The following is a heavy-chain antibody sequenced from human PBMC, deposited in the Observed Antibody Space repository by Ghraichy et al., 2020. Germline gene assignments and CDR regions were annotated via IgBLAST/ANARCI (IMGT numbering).Heavy chain of an antibody. D-gene: IGHD3-3*01. CDR2: IWYDGSNK. CDR3: ARVRGLEWLLFALDY. Sequence: GGSLRLSCAASGFTFSSYGMHWVRQAPGKGLEWVAVIWYDGSNKYYADSVKGRFTISRDNSKNTLYLQMNSLRAEDTAVYYCARVRGLEWLLFALDYWGQGTLVTVSS. J-gene: IGHJ4*02. V-gene: IGHV3-33*01. CDR1: GFTFSSYG.